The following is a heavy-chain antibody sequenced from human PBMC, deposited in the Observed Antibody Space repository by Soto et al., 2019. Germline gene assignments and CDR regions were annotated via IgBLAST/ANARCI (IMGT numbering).Heavy chain of an antibody. CDR3: VRGMGRYFDL. D-gene: IGHD2-8*01. CDR2: LSTSGRT. J-gene: IGHJ2*01. V-gene: IGHV4-4*07. Sequence: PSETLSLTCTVSGDSLGNFYWSWIRQPAGKGLESIGGLSTSGRTNYSLSLQSRFTMSIDSSKNRFSLRRTSMSSADTAVYFCVRGMGRYFDLWGRGTLVTVSS. CDR1: GDSLGNFY.